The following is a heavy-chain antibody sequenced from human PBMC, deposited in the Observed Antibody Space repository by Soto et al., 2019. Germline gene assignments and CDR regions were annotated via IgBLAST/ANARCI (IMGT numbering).Heavy chain of an antibody. CDR1: GGSIGSYY. CDR2: IYYSGST. Sequence: SETLSLTCTVSGGSIGSYYWNWIRQPPGKGLEWIGDIYYSGSTNYSPSLKSRVTMSVDTSKNQFSLKLRSVTAADSAVYYCARLSGDYYGSDVWGQGTTVT. J-gene: IGHJ6*02. V-gene: IGHV4-59*01. CDR3: ARLSGDYYGSDV. D-gene: IGHD3-10*01.